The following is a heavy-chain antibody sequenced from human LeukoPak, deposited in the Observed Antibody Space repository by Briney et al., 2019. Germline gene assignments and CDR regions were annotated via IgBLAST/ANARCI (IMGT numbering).Heavy chain of an antibody. CDR2: ISYDGSNK. D-gene: IGHD5-24*01. CDR3: ARGRWGDGYNYDYYYYYGMDV. V-gene: IGHV3-30*03. Sequence: PGGSLRLSCAASGFTFSSYGMHWVRQAPGKGLEWVAVISYDGSNKYYADSVKGRFTISRDNSKNTLYLQMNSLRAEDTAVYYCARGRWGDGYNYDYYYYYGMDVWGQGTTVTVSS. CDR1: GFTFSSYG. J-gene: IGHJ6*02.